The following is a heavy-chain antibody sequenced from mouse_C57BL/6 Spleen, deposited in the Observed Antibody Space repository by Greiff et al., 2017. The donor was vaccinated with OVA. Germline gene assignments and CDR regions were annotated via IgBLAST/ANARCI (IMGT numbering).Heavy chain of an antibody. CDR3: ARKGGYGSSYGYFDV. Sequence: VQLVESGPGLVQPSQSLSITCTVSGFSLTSYGVHWVRQSPGKGLEWLGVIWSGGSTDYNAAFISRLSISKDNSKSQVFFKMNSLQADDTAIYYCARKGGYGSSYGYFDVWGTGTTVTVSS. CDR1: GFSLTSYG. D-gene: IGHD1-1*01. V-gene: IGHV2-2*01. CDR2: IWSGGST. J-gene: IGHJ1*03.